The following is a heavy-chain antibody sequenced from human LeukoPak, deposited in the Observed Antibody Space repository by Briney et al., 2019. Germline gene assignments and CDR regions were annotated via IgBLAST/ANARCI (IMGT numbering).Heavy chain of an antibody. Sequence: ASVKVSCKASGYTFTSYAMHWVRQAPGQRLEWMGWINAGNGNTKYSQKFQGRVTIPRDTSASTAYMELSSLRSEDTAVYYCARTGEVPAALYGMDVWGQGTTVTVSS. D-gene: IGHD2-2*01. CDR1: GYTFTSYA. CDR3: ARTGEVPAALYGMDV. CDR2: INAGNGNT. V-gene: IGHV1-3*01. J-gene: IGHJ6*02.